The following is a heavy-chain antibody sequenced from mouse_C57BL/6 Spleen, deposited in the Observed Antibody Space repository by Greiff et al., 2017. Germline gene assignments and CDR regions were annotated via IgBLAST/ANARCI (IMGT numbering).Heavy chain of an antibody. CDR1: GFTFSSYA. J-gene: IGHJ4*01. D-gene: IGHD2-5*01. Sequence: EVMLVESGGGLVKPGGSLKLSCAASGFTFSSYAMSWVRQTPEKRLEWVATLSDGGSYTYYPDNVKGRFTISGDNAKNNLYLQMSHLKSEDTAMYYCAKGPYSNYYAMDYWGQGTSVTVSS. CDR3: AKGPYSNYYAMDY. CDR2: LSDGGSYT. V-gene: IGHV5-4*03.